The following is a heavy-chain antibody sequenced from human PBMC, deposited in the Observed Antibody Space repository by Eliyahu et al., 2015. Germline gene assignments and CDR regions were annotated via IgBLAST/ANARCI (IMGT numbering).Heavy chain of an antibody. CDR1: GGSFSGYY. V-gene: IGHV4-34*01. D-gene: IGHD1-26*01. CDR2: INHSGST. Sequence: QVQLQQWGAGLLKPSETLSLTCAVYGGSFSGYYWSWIRQPPGKGLEWIGEINHSGSTNHNPSLKSRVTISVDTSKNQFSLKLSSVTAADTAVYYCARGGGIVGALPFDYWGQGTLVTVSS. CDR3: ARGGGIVGALPFDY. J-gene: IGHJ4*02.